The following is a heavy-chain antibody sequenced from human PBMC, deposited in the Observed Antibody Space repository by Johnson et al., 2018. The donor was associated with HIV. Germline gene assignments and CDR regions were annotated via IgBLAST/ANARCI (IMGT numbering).Heavy chain of an antibody. Sequence: VQLVESGGGLVQPGGSLRLSCAASGFTVNSNYMTWVRQAPGKGLEWVSVIYSGGSTYYADSVKGRFTISRDNSKNTLYLQMNSLRAEDTAVYYCARDGRDGYNYRWLWGAFDIWGQGTMVTVS. CDR3: ARDGRDGYNYRWLWGAFDI. CDR2: IYSGGST. J-gene: IGHJ3*02. CDR1: GFTVNSNY. V-gene: IGHV3-66*01. D-gene: IGHD5-24*01.